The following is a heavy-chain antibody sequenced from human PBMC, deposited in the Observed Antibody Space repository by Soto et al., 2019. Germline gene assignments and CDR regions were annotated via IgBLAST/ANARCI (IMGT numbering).Heavy chain of an antibody. V-gene: IGHV4-34*12. Sequence: PSETLSLPCTVFGGYISSYYWSRIRQPPGKGLEWIGEIIHTGSTNYNPSLKSRVTISVDTSKNQYSLKLSSVTAADTAVYYCARVSGIYYSGMDVWGQGTTVPGS. CDR2: IIHTGST. J-gene: IGHJ6*02. D-gene: IGHD3-10*01. CDR1: GGYISSYY. CDR3: ARVSGIYYSGMDV.